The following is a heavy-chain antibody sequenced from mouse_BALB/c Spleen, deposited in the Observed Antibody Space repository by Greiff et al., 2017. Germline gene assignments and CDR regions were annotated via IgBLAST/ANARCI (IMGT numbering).Heavy chain of an antibody. J-gene: IGHJ3*01. CDR3: TRGPYYYSSSYPWFAY. Sequence: QVQLQQSGAELARPGASVKLSCKASGYTFTSYWMQWVNQRPGQGLEWIGAIYPGDGDTCYTQKFKGKATLTADKTSSTAYMQHSSLASEDSAVYYCTRGPYYYSSSYPWFAYWGQGTLVTVSA. CDR2: IYPGDGDT. D-gene: IGHD1-1*01. CDR1: GYTFTSYW. V-gene: IGHV1-87*01.